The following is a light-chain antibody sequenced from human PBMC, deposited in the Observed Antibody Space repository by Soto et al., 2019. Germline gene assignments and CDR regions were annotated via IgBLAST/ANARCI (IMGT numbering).Light chain of an antibody. CDR2: GAS. Sequence: EIVLTQSPGTLSFSPGERATLSCRTSHSVSSSYLAWYQQKPGQAPRLLIYGASTRATGIPATFSGSGSGTQFTLTISSLQSEDFAVYYCQQYNNWPAITFGQGTRLEIK. J-gene: IGKJ5*01. CDR1: HSVSSSY. CDR3: QQYNNWPAIT. V-gene: IGKV3D-15*01.